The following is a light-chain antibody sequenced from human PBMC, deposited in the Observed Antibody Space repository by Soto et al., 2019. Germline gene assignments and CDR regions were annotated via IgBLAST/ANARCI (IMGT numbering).Light chain of an antibody. V-gene: IGLV2-23*01. CDR3: CSYAGSFTYV. CDR2: EGS. CDR1: SSDVGSGSHNL. J-gene: IGLJ1*01. Sequence: QSVLTQPASVSGSPGQSITISCTGTSSDVGSGSHNLVSWYQQRPGKVPKLMIYEGSKRPSGVSNRFSGSKSGYTASLTISGLQAEDEADYFCCSYAGSFTYVFGTGTK.